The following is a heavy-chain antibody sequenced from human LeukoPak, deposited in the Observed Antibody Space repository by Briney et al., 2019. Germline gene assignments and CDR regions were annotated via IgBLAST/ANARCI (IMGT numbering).Heavy chain of an antibody. D-gene: IGHD1-26*01. J-gene: IGHJ4*02. CDR3: ARDGGGVGALSPDY. CDR1: GYTFTSYG. CDR2: ISCYDGNT. Sequence: ASVKVSCKASGYTFTSYGISWVRQAPGQGLEWMGWISCYDGNTNYAQKFQGRVTMTTDTSTSTAYIELRSLRSDDTAVYYCARDGGGVGALSPDYWGQGTLVTVSS. V-gene: IGHV1-18*01.